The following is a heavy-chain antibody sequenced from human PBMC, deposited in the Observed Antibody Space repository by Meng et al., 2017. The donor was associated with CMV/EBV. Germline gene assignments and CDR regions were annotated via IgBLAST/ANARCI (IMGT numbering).Heavy chain of an antibody. J-gene: IGHJ4*02. D-gene: IGHD3-22*01. V-gene: IGHV3-48*03. CDR1: EFTFSSYE. Sequence: GGSLRLSCAASEFTFSSYEMNWVRQAPGKGLEWVSYISSSGSTIYYAVSVKGRFTISRDNAKNSLYLQMNSLGAEDTAVYYCAREIGYYDSSGYIDYWGQGTLVTVSS. CDR2: ISSSGSTI. CDR3: AREIGYYDSSGYIDY.